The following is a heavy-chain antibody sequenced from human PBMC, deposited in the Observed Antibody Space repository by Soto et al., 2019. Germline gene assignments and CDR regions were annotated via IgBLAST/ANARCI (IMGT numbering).Heavy chain of an antibody. CDR3: ARQKRMAAGETYFYYAMDV. CDR1: GGSISSGGYS. CDR2: IYHSGST. V-gene: IGHV4-30-2*01. J-gene: IGHJ6*02. D-gene: IGHD6-13*01. Sequence: SETLSLTCAVSGGSISSGGYSWSWIRQPPGKGLEWIGYIYHSGSTYYNPSLESRVTISVDTTRSQFSLKLTSVTAADTAVYYCARQKRMAAGETYFYYAMDVWGQGTTVTVSS.